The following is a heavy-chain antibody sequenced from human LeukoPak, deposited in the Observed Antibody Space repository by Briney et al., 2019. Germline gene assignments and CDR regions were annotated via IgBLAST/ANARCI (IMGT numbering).Heavy chain of an antibody. CDR1: VFTFSDYY. CDR2: ISSSGSTI. CDR3: ARAPNPGPLSGSYVAG. V-gene: IGHV3-11*01. J-gene: IGHJ4*02. D-gene: IGHD1-26*01. Sequence: GGSLRLSCAASVFTFSDYYMSWIRQAPGKGLEWVSYISSSGSTIYYADSVKGRFTISRDNAKNSLYLQMNSLRAVDTAVYYCARAPNPGPLSGSYVAGWGQGTLVTVSS.